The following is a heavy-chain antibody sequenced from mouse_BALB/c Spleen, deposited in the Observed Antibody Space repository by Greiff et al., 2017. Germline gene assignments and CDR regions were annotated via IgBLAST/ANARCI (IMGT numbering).Heavy chain of an antibody. CDR1: GFTFSSYA. CDR3: ARVLYYAMDY. Sequence: EVQGVESGGGLVKPGGSLKLSCAASGFTFSSYAMSWVRQTPEKRLEWVASISSGGSTYYPDSVKGRFTISRDNARNILYLQMSSLRSEDTAMYYCARVLYYAMDYWGQGTSVTVSS. CDR2: ISSGGST. J-gene: IGHJ4*01. V-gene: IGHV5-6-5*01.